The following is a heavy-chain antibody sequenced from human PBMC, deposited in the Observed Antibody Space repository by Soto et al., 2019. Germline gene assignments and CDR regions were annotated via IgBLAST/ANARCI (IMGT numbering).Heavy chain of an antibody. CDR2: IIAMFGTA. Sequence: GASVKVSCKASGGTLTISSHGISWVRQAPGQGLEWMGGIIAMFGTANYAQKFQGRVTITADESTSTAYMELSSLRSDDTAVYYCARDPIWTYTWNYARLNYLDPWGQGTLVTVSS. V-gene: IGHV1-69*13. J-gene: IGHJ5*02. D-gene: IGHD1-7*01. CDR1: GGTLTISSHG. CDR3: ARDPIWTYTWNYARLNYLDP.